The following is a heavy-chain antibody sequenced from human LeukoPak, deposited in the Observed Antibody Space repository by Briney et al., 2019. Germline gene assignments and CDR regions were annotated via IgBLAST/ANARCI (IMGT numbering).Heavy chain of an antibody. CDR2: INHSGST. CDR1: GGSFSGYY. Sequence: SETLSLTCAVYGGSFSGYYWSWIRQPPGKGLEWIGEINHSGSTNYNPSLKSRVTISVDTSNNQFSLKLSSVTAADTAVYYCARGRDDYVWGSYRDYFDYWGQGTLVTVSS. CDR3: ARGRDDYVWGSYRDYFDY. J-gene: IGHJ4*02. D-gene: IGHD3-16*02. V-gene: IGHV4-34*01.